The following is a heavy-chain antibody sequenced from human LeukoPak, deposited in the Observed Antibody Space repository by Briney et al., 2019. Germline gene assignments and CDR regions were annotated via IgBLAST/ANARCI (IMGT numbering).Heavy chain of an antibody. CDR3: ARVQDGYYYYGMYV. CDR2: ITPIFGTA. D-gene: IGHD1-1*01. Sequence: SVTVSCTASGGTFSSYAISWVRQAAGQGLEWMGGITPIFGTANYAQKFQGRVTITADESTSTAYMELSSLRSEDTAVYYCARVQDGYYYYGMYVWGQGTTVTVSS. J-gene: IGHJ6*02. CDR1: GGTFSSYA. V-gene: IGHV1-69*13.